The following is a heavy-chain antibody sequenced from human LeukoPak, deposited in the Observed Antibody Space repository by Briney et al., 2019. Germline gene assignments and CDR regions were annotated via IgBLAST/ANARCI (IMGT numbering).Heavy chain of an antibody. Sequence: GGSLRLSCAASGFTFSSYWMNWFRQAPEKGLVWVSRINSDGSSTSYADSVKGRFTISRDNAKNTLYLQINSLRAEDTAVYYCARGLIGSASWFDPWGQGTRVTVSS. J-gene: IGHJ5*02. D-gene: IGHD2-15*01. CDR2: INSDGSST. CDR3: ARGLIGSASWFDP. V-gene: IGHV3-74*01. CDR1: GFTFSSYW.